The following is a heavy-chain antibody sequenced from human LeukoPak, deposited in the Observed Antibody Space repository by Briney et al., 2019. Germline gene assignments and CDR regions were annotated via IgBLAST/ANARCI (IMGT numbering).Heavy chain of an antibody. Sequence: GGSLRLSCAASGFTFSSYWMHWVRQAPGKGLVWVSRINSDGSSTSYADSVKGRFTISRDNAKNTLYLQMNSLRAEDTAVYYCAREVGCSSTSCYSRHVDYWGQGTLVTVSS. V-gene: IGHV3-74*01. CDR2: INSDGSST. D-gene: IGHD2-2*01. CDR3: AREVGCSSTSCYSRHVDY. CDR1: GFTFSSYW. J-gene: IGHJ4*02.